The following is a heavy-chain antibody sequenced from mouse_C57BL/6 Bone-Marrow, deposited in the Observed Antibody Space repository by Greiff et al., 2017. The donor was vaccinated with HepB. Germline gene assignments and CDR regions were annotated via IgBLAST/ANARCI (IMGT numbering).Heavy chain of an antibody. D-gene: IGHD1-1*01. J-gene: IGHJ3*01. CDR3: ARPYYYGSSF. V-gene: IGHV1-59*01. CDR2: IDPSDSYT. CDR1: GYTFTSYW. Sequence: QVQLQQPGAELVRPGTSVKLSCKASGYTFTSYWMHWVKQRPGQGLEWIGVIDPSDSYTNYNQKFKGKATLTVDTSSSTAYMQLSSLTSEDSAVYYCARPYYYGSSFWGQGTLVTVSA.